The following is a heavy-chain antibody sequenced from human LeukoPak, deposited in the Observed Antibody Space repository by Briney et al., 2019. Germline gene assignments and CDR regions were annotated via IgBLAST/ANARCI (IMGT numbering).Heavy chain of an antibody. D-gene: IGHD5-12*01. V-gene: IGHV1-69*04. CDR3: ARDYGGYGIDY. Sequence: GSSVKVSCKASGGTFSSYAISWVRQAPGQGLEWMGRIIPILGIANYAQKFQGRVTITADKSTSTAYMGLSSLRSEDTAVYYCARDYGGYGIDYWGQGTLVTVSS. CDR2: IIPILGIA. CDR1: GGTFSSYA. J-gene: IGHJ4*02.